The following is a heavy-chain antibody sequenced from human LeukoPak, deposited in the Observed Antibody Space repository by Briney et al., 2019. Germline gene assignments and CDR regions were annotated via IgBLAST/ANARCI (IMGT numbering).Heavy chain of an antibody. CDR1: GFTFSSYA. J-gene: IGHJ3*02. Sequence: AGGSLRLSCAASGFTFSSYAMSWVRQAPGKGLEWVSALSGSGGSTYYADSVKGRFTISRDNSKNTLYLQMNSLRAEDTAVYYCAKLGYCGGDCHLGAFDIWGQGTMVTVSS. CDR3: AKLGYCGGDCHLGAFDI. D-gene: IGHD2-21*02. V-gene: IGHV3-23*01. CDR2: LSGSGGST.